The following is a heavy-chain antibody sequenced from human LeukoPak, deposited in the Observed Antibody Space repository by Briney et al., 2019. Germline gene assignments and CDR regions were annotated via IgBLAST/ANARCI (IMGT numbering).Heavy chain of an antibody. Sequence: ATVKVSCKASGYTFTGYYMHWVRQAPGQGLEWMGWINPNSGGTNYAQKFQGRVTMTRDTSISTACMELSRLRSDDTAVYYCARDPELTGRGYDYYFDYWGQGTLVTVSS. CDR3: ARDPELTGRGYDYYFDY. J-gene: IGHJ4*02. CDR2: INPNSGGT. D-gene: IGHD5-12*01. V-gene: IGHV1-2*02. CDR1: GYTFTGYY.